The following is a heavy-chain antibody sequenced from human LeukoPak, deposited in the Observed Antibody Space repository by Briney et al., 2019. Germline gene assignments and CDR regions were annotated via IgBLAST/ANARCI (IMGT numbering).Heavy chain of an antibody. J-gene: IGHJ6*02. D-gene: IGHD2-21*02. Sequence: PGGSLRLSCAASGFTFSSYSMNWVRQAPGKGLEWVSYISSSSSTIYYADSVKGRFTISRDNSKNTLYLQIYSLRAEDTAVYYCARDSETETGWYYYGMDVWGQGTTVTVSS. CDR2: ISSSSSTI. CDR1: GFTFSSYS. CDR3: ARDSETETGWYYYGMDV. V-gene: IGHV3-48*01.